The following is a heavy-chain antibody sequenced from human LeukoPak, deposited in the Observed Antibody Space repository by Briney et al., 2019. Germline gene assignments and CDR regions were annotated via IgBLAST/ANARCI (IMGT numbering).Heavy chain of an antibody. CDR3: ARTRDGDYFFDY. CDR1: AATFTSYG. Sequence: SVKVSCKASAATFTSYGISWVRQAPGQGLEWMGRIIPILGIANYAQKFQGRVTITADKSTSTAYMELSSLRSEDTAVYYCARTRDGDYFFDYWGQGTLVTVSS. D-gene: IGHD4-17*01. V-gene: IGHV1-69*04. CDR2: IIPILGIA. J-gene: IGHJ4*02.